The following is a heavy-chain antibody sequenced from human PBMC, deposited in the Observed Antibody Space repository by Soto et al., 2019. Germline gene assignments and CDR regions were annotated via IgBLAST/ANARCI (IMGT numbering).Heavy chain of an antibody. Sequence: QINLKESGTALVNPTQTLTLTCTFARFSLTTDRVGVGWIRQPPGEALEWLAVIYWDDSKTYRPSLESRLTITKDTSKNHVALTMTNMDSPVTATSCCALAYGGRSLYWGQGTLVTVSS. CDR3: ALAYGGRSLY. CDR2: IYWDDSK. D-gene: IGHD1-26*01. V-gene: IGHV2-5*02. CDR1: RFSLTTDRVG. J-gene: IGHJ4*02.